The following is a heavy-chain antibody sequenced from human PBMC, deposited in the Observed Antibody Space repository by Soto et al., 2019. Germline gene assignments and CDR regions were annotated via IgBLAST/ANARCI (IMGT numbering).Heavy chain of an antibody. CDR1: GGSISNYY. V-gene: IGHV4-4*07. J-gene: IGHJ6*02. CDR3: ARDVYGSTTSGYYYYGMDV. Sequence: PSETLSLTCTVSGGSISNYYWTWIRQPAGKGLECIGRVYASGSTNYNPSLKSRVTMSVDTSKNQFSLKVSSVTAADTAVYYCARDVYGSTTSGYYYYGMDVWGQGTTVTVSS. D-gene: IGHD2-2*01. CDR2: VYASGST.